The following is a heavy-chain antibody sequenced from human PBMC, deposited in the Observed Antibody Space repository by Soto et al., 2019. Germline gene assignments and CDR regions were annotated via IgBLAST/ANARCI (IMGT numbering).Heavy chain of an antibody. CDR3: ARDKITGLFDY. CDR2: IQYSGST. CDR1: GGSISNYY. V-gene: IGHV4-59*12. D-gene: IGHD2-8*02. J-gene: IGHJ4*02. Sequence: PSETLSLTCTVSGGSISNYYWSWIRQPPGKGLEWIGYIQYSGSTYQNPSLKSRVTISVDTSKNQFSLKLTSVTAADTAVYYCARDKITGLFDYWGQGTLVTVSS.